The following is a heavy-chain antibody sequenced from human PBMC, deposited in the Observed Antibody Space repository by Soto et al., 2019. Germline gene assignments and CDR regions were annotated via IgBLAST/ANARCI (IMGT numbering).Heavy chain of an antibody. Sequence: VQLVESGGGVVQPGRSLRLSCAASGFTFSSFAMHWVRQAPGKGLEWVGNIKQDGSEKNYVDFVKGRFTISRDNAKNSLYLQMNSLRAEDTAVYYCARIASAGRGWDVWGQGTTVVVSS. CDR3: ARIASAGRGWDV. D-gene: IGHD6-13*01. CDR2: IKQDGSEK. CDR1: GFTFSSFA. V-gene: IGHV3-7*01. J-gene: IGHJ6*02.